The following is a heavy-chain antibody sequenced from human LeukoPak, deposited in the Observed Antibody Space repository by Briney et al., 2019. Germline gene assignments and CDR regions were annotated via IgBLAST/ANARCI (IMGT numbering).Heavy chain of an antibody. Sequence: ASVKVSCKASGYTFTSYAMHWVRQAPGQRLEWMGWINAGNGNTKYSQEFQGRVTITRDTSASTAYMELGSLRSEDMAVYYCARSQRAGYYAILDYWGQGTLVTVSS. CDR2: INAGNGNT. CDR1: GYTFTSYA. V-gene: IGHV1-3*03. D-gene: IGHD3-9*01. J-gene: IGHJ4*02. CDR3: ARSQRAGYYAILDY.